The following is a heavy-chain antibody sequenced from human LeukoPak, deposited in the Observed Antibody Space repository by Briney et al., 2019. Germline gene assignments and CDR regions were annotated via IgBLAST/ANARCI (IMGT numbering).Heavy chain of an antibody. V-gene: IGHV3-13*01. CDR3: ARQKQSHGNSDY. CDR2: LGIAGDT. CDR1: GFTVGSYA. D-gene: IGHD1-26*01. J-gene: IGHJ4*02. Sequence: GGSLRLSCAASGFTVGSYAMHWVRQPIGKGLEWVSALGIAGDTFYPGSVKGRFTISRENAKNSLYLQMNSLRAEDTAMYYCARQKQSHGNSDYWGQGTLVTVSS.